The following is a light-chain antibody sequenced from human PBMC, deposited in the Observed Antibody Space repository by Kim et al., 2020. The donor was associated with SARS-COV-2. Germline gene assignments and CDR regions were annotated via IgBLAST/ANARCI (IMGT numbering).Light chain of an antibody. J-gene: IGKJ1*01. V-gene: IGKV3-15*01. CDR1: QSVRSD. CDR2: AAS. CDR3: QQYYAWWT. Sequence: VSPGERATLSCWASQSVRSDLAWYQQKPGQPPRLLIYAASTRATGIPARFSGSGSGTEFTLTIGSIQSEDFAVYYCQQYYAWWTFGQGTKVDIK.